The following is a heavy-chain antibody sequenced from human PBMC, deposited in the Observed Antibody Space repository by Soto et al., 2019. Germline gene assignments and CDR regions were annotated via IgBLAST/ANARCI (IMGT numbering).Heavy chain of an antibody. CDR3: AKATATGGGAFEI. D-gene: IGHD2-8*02. CDR2: ILVSGST. CDR1: GFICSSYD. Sequence: GGSLRLSCAVSGFICSSYDMSWVRQAPGKGLEWVSTILVSGSTHYEDSVKGRFTISRDTSRNTVYLQMNSRTAGDTAVYYCAKATATGGGAFEIYGQGXMVTV. V-gene: IGHV3-23*01. J-gene: IGHJ3*02.